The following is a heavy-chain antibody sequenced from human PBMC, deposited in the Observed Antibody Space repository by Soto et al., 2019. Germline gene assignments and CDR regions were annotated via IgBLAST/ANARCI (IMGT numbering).Heavy chain of an antibody. V-gene: IGHV1-18*01. CDR2: ISAYNGNT. D-gene: IGHD6-19*01. J-gene: IGHJ6*02. Sequence: QVQLVQSGAEVKKPGASVKVSCKASGYTFTSYGISWVRQAPGQGLEWMGWISAYNGNTNYAQKHQGRVTMTTDTTTSTGDMGLRSLRSDDTAVYYCARTGIAVAGFYYYYGMDVWGQGTTVTVS. CDR3: ARTGIAVAGFYYYYGMDV. CDR1: GYTFTSYG.